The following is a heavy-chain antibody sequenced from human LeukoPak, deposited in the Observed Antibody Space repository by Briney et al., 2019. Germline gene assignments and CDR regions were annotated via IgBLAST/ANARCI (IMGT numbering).Heavy chain of an antibody. CDR1: GYSFTSYW. Sequence: GESLKISCKGSGYSFTSYWIGWVRPMPGKGLEWMGIIYPGDSDTRYSPSFQGQVTISADKSLSTAYLQWSSLEASDTAMYYCGRRQSSGWFDYWGQGTPVTVSS. V-gene: IGHV5-51*01. J-gene: IGHJ5*01. D-gene: IGHD6-19*01. CDR3: GRRQSSGWFDY. CDR2: IYPGDSDT.